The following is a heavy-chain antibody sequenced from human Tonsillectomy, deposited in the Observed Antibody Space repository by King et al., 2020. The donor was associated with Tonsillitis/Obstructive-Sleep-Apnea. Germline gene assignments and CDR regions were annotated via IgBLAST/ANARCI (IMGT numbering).Heavy chain of an antibody. J-gene: IGHJ3*02. CDR1: GFTFSSYA. CDR2: ISSNGGST. D-gene: IGHD6-25*01. CDR3: ATRLGDLSDAFDI. Sequence: VQLVESGGGLVQPGGSLRFSCAASGFTFSSYAMHWVRQAPGKGLEYVSAISSNGGSTYYANSVKGRFTISRDNSKNTLYLQMGSLRAEDMAVYYCATRLGDLSDAFDIWGQGTMVTVSS. V-gene: IGHV3-64*01.